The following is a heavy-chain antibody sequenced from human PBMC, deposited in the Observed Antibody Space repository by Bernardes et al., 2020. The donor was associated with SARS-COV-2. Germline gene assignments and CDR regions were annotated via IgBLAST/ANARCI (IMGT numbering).Heavy chain of an antibody. D-gene: IGHD3-10*01. Sequence: LYLTSAFYGGTFSPYYLRWLRRPQGTGLGWRGGINRRGSTKYNPSLKSRVTISVDTSKNQFSLKLSSVTAADTAVYYCGSWVQSDGMGVWGQGTTVTVSS. CDR1: GGTFSPYY. J-gene: IGHJ6*02. CDR2: INRRGST. CDR3: GSWVQSDGMGV. V-gene: IGHV4-34*01.